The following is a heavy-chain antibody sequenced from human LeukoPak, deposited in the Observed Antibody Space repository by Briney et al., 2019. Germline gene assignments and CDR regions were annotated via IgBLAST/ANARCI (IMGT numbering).Heavy chain of an antibody. J-gene: IGHJ4*02. CDR3: AADRAGSYLRFVY. V-gene: IGHV1-58*01. Sequence: SVEVSCKASGFTFTSSVVQWVRQARGQRLEWIGWIVVGSGNTNYAQKFQERVTITRDMSTSTAYMELSSLRFEDTAVYYCAADRAGSYLRFVYWGQGTPVTVSS. CDR2: IVVGSGNT. D-gene: IGHD3-10*01. CDR1: GFTFTSSV.